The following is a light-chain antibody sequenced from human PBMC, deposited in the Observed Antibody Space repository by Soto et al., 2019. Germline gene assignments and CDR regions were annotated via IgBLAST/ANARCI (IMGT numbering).Light chain of an antibody. V-gene: IGKV1-12*01. CDR3: QQANSFPRIT. CDR1: QGISGW. CDR2: AAS. Sequence: DIQMTQSPSSVSASVGDRVTITCRAGQGISGWLAWYQQKPGKAPKLLIYAASSLQSGVPSRFSGSGSGTDFTLTISSLQPEDFATYYCQQANSFPRITFGPGTKVDIK. J-gene: IGKJ3*01.